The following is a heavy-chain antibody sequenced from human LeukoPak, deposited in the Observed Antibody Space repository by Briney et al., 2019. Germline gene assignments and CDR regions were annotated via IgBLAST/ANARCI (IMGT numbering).Heavy chain of an antibody. J-gene: IGHJ5*02. CDR2: INPSGGST. CDR3: ARERIAGGLDP. V-gene: IGHV1-46*01. CDR1: GYTFTSYY. D-gene: IGHD6-13*01. Sequence: ASVKVSCKASGYTFTSYYMHWVRQAPGQGLEWMGIINPSGGSTSYAQKFQGRVTMTRDTSTSTVYMDLSSLRSEDTAVYYCARERIAGGLDPWGQGTLVTVSS.